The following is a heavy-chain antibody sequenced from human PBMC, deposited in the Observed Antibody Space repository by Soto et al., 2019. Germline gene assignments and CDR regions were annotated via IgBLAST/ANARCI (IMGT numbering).Heavy chain of an antibody. CDR3: ARDVR. Sequence: EVQLVESGGDLVQPGGSLRLSCAASGFTFSNFWMSWVRQAPGKGLEWVANIKDDGSDKSYVDSVRGRFTISRDNAKNSLYLQLNSLRVEDTAVYYCARDVRWGQGTLVTVSS. CDR1: GFTFSNFW. CDR2: IKDDGSDK. J-gene: IGHJ4*02. V-gene: IGHV3-7*05.